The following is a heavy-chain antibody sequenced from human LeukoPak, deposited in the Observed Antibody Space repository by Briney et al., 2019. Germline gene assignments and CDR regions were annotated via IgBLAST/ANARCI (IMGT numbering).Heavy chain of an antibody. CDR2: INPNSGGT. J-gene: IGHJ4*02. D-gene: IGHD6-19*01. CDR1: GYTFTSYG. Sequence: ASVKVSCKASGYTFTSYGISWVRQAPGQGLDGMGWINPNSGGTNYAQKFQGWFTMTRHTSISTAYMEPRRLRSDHTAVYYCARDSGLYSSGSYDYWGQGNLVTVSS. V-gene: IGHV1-2*04. CDR3: ARDSGLYSSGSYDY.